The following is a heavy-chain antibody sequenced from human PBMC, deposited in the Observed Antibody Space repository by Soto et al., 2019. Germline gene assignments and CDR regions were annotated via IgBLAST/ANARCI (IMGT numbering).Heavy chain of an antibody. CDR2: MSGSGANT. D-gene: IGHD3-3*01. CDR3: AKGYDFWSGSYSGSDYGMDV. J-gene: IGHJ6*02. Sequence: GGSLRLSCAASVFTFISYAMSWVRQPPGKGLEWVSSMSGSGANTFYADSVKGHFTISRDNSKNTLYLLMNSLRPEDTAIYYCAKGYDFWSGSYSGSDYGMDVWGQGTTVTVSS. CDR1: VFTFISYA. V-gene: IGHV3-23*01.